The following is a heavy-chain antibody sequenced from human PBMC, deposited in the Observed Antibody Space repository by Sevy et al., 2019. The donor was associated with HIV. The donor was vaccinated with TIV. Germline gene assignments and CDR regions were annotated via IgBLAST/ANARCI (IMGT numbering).Heavy chain of an antibody. J-gene: IGHJ3*02. CDR1: GFTFSSYS. CDR3: ARAGGYQLLWGDAFDI. Sequence: GGSLRLSCAAPGFTFSSYSMNWVRQAPGKGLEWVSSISSSSSYIYYADSVKGRFTISRDNAKNSLYLQMNSLRAEDTAVYYCARAGGYQLLWGDAFDIWGQGTMVTVSS. V-gene: IGHV3-21*01. D-gene: IGHD2-2*01. CDR2: ISSSSSYI.